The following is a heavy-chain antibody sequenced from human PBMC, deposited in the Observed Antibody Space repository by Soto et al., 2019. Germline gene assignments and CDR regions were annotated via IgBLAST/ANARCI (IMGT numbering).Heavy chain of an antibody. Sequence: PSETLSLTCTVPGGSISSSSYYWGWIRQPPGKGLEWIGSIYYSGSTYYNPSLKSRVTISVDTSKNQFSLKLSSVTAADTAVYYCARDYSNYYSNWFDPWGQGTLVTVSS. D-gene: IGHD4-4*01. J-gene: IGHJ5*02. CDR3: ARDYSNYYSNWFDP. V-gene: IGHV4-39*02. CDR2: IYYSGST. CDR1: GGSISSSSYY.